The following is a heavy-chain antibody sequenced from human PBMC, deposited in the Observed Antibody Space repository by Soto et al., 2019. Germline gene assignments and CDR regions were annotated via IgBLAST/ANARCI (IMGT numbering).Heavy chain of an antibody. J-gene: IGHJ4*02. V-gene: IGHV3-74*01. CDR1: GFTFSSYW. CDR3: ARNYGSGSYGQYYFNY. Sequence: GGSLRLSCAASGFTFSSYWMHWVRQAPGKGLVWVSRINSDGSSTSYADSVKGRFTISRDNSKNTLYLQMNSLRAEDTAVYYCARNYGSGSYGQYYFNYWGQGTLVTVSS. D-gene: IGHD3-10*01. CDR2: INSDGSST.